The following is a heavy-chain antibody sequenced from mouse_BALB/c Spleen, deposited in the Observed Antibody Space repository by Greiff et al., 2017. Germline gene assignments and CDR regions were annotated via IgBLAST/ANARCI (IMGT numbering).Heavy chain of an antibody. Sequence: EVHLVESGPELVKPGASVKISCKASGYSFTGYYMHWVKQSHVKSLEWIGRINPYNGATSYNQNFKDKASLTVDKSSSTAYMELHSLTSEDSAVYYCAREYGNYGSYWYFDVWGAGTTVTVSS. J-gene: IGHJ1*01. CDR2: INPYNGAT. D-gene: IGHD2-1*01. V-gene: IGHV1-31*01. CDR3: AREYGNYGSYWYFDV. CDR1: GYSFTGYY.